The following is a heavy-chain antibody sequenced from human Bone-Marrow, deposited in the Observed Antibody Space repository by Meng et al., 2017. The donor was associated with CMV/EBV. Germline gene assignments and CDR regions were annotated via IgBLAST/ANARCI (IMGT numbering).Heavy chain of an antibody. CDR3: ARQLWDGYND. Sequence: KISCKTSGYRFTNYWIGWVRQVPGKGLEWMGIIYPDDSDTRYTPSFQGQVTISADKSISTAYLQWSSLKASDTAMHYCARQLWDGYNDWGQGTLVTVSS. CDR1: GYRFTNYW. D-gene: IGHD5-24*01. J-gene: IGHJ4*02. CDR2: IYPDDSDT. V-gene: IGHV5-51*01.